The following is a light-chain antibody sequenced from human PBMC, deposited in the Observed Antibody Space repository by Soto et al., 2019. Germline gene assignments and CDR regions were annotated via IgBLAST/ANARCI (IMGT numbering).Light chain of an antibody. CDR3: QVWDSSSEHVV. CDR2: ADS. V-gene: IGLV3-21*02. Sequence: SYVLTQPPSVSVAPGQTARITCGGNNIGSKSVHWYQQKPGQAPVLVVYADSDRPSGIPERFSGSNSGNTASLTISRVEAGDEADYYCQVWDSSSEHVVFGGGTKVTVL. J-gene: IGLJ2*01. CDR1: NIGSKS.